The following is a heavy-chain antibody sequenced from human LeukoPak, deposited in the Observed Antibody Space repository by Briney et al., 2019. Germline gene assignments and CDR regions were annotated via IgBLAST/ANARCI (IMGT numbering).Heavy chain of an antibody. CDR3: ARVAAAGTNYFDY. CDR1: GYTFTGYY. V-gene: IGHV1-2*02. J-gene: IGHJ4*02. CDR2: INSNSGGT. D-gene: IGHD6-13*01. Sequence: GASVKVSCKASGYTFTGYYMHWVRQAPGQGLEWMGWINSNSGGTNYAQKFQGRVTMTRDTSISTAYMELSRLRSDDTAVYYCARVAAAGTNYFDYWGQGTLVTVSS.